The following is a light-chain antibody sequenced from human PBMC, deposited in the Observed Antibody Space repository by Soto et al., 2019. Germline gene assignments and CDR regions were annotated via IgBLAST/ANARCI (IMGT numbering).Light chain of an antibody. CDR3: AAWDDSLSGYV. J-gene: IGLJ1*01. V-gene: IGLV2-14*01. CDR1: DSDVGGYNY. CDR2: DVS. Sequence: QSVLTQPASVSGSPGQSISISCTGSDSDVGGYNYVSWYQQHPGKAPKLIIYDVSNRPSGVSDRFSGSKYGDTASLTISGLQADDEADYYCAAWDDSLSGYVFGTGTKLTVL.